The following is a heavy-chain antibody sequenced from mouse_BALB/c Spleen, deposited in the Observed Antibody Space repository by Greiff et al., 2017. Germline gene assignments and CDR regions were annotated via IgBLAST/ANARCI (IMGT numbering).Heavy chain of an antibody. J-gene: IGHJ3*01. CDR1: GFPFSSFG. CDR2: ISSGSSTI. Sequence: DVMLVESGGGLVQPGGSRKLSCAASGFPFSSFGMHWVRQAPEKGLEWVAYISSGSSTIYYADTVKGRFTISRDNPKNTLFLQMTSIRSEDTAMYYCESRAYGYVGAWFAYWGQGTLVTVSA. CDR3: ESRAYGYVGAWFAY. D-gene: IGHD1-2*01. V-gene: IGHV5-17*02.